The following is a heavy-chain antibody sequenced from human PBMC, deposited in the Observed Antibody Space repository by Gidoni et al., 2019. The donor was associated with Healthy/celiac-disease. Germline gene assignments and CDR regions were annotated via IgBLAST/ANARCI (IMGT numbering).Heavy chain of an antibody. D-gene: IGHD6-13*01. CDR3: ARRGIAAAGTSDYYHYGMDV. CDR1: GGTFSSYA. J-gene: IGHJ6*02. Sequence: QVQLVQSGAEVKKPGSSVKVPCKASGGTFSSYAISWVRQAPEQGLEWMGGIIPIFGIANYAQKFQGRVTITADKSTSTAYMELSSLRSEDTAVYYCARRGIAAAGTSDYYHYGMDVWGQGTTVTVSS. CDR2: IIPIFGIA. V-gene: IGHV1-69*17.